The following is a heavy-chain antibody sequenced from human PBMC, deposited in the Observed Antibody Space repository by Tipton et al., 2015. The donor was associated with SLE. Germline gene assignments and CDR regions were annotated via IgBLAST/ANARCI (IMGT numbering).Heavy chain of an antibody. D-gene: IGHD3-22*01. CDR1: GGSFSGYY. Sequence: TLSLTCAVYGGSFSGYYWSWIRQPPGKGLEWIGYIYYSGSTNYNPSLKSRVTISVDTSKNQFSLKLSSVTAADTAVYYCARTHYYDSSGYWDDAFDIWGQGTMVTVSS. CDR3: ARTHYYDSSGYWDDAFDI. CDR2: IYYSGST. J-gene: IGHJ3*02. V-gene: IGHV4-59*01.